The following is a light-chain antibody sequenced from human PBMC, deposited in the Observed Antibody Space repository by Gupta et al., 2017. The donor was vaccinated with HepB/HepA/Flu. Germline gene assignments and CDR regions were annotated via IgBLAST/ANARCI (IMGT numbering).Light chain of an antibody. CDR3: QTWGTGNSVV. V-gene: IGLV4-69*01. J-gene: IGLJ2*01. CDR2: VNSDGSH. Sequence: QLAVTQSPSASASLGASVKLTCTLSSGHSSYAIAWHRQQPEKGPRYLMKVNSDGSHTKGDGIPDRFSGSSSGTERYLTISSLQSEDETDYYCQTWGTGNSVVFGGGTKLTVL. CDR1: SGHSSYA.